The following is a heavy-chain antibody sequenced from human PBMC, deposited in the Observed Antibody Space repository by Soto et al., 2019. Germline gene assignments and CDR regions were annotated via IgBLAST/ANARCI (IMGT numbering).Heavy chain of an antibody. CDR3: ATILNIALAGTGSDY. Sequence: SETLSLTCTVSGGSIRSSSYYWGWIRQPPGKGLEWIASIYYNGNTYYKPSLKSRLTISVDTSKNQFSLKLSSVTAADTVVYYCATILNIALAGTGSDYWGQGTLVTVSS. CDR1: GGSIRSSSYY. J-gene: IGHJ4*02. D-gene: IGHD6-19*01. V-gene: IGHV4-39*01. CDR2: IYYNGNT.